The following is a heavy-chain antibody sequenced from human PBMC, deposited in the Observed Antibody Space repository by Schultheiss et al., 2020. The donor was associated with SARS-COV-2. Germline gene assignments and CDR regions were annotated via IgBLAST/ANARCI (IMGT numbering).Heavy chain of an antibody. Sequence: GESLKISCAASGFTFSSYGMHWVRQAPGKGLEWVAVIWYDGSNKYYADSVKGRFTISRDNSKNTLYLQMNSLRAEDTAVYYCAKENYDFWSGYYLGYYYYGMDVWGQGTTVTVSS. V-gene: IGHV3-33*06. CDR1: GFTFSSYG. D-gene: IGHD3-3*01. J-gene: IGHJ6*02. CDR2: IWYDGSNK. CDR3: AKENYDFWSGYYLGYYYYGMDV.